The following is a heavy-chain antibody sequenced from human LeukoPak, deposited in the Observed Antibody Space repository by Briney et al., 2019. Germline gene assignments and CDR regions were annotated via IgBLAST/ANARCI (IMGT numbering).Heavy chain of an antibody. CDR1: GYTFTSYD. D-gene: IGHD3-22*01. CDR3: ARGGHDSSGYYYDY. V-gene: IGHV1-8*03. J-gene: IGHJ4*02. Sequence: ASVKVSCKASGYTFTSYDINWVRQATGQGLERMGWVNPNSGNTGYAQKFQGRVTITRNTSISTAYMELSSLRSEDTAVYYCARGGHDSSGYYYDYWGQGTLVTVSS. CDR2: VNPNSGNT.